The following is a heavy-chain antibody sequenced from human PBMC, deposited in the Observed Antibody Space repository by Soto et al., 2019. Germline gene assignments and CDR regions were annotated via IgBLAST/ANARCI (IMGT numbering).Heavy chain of an antibody. Sequence: QVQLVESGGGVVQPGRSLRLSCAASGFTFSSYAMHWVRQAPGKGLEWVAVISYDGSNKYYADSVKGRFTISRDNSKNTLYLQMNSLRAEDTAVYYCASPRGAYGSGSVDPWGQGTLVTVSS. D-gene: IGHD3-10*01. CDR3: ASPRGAYGSGSVDP. CDR2: ISYDGSNK. J-gene: IGHJ5*02. V-gene: IGHV3-30-3*01. CDR1: GFTFSSYA.